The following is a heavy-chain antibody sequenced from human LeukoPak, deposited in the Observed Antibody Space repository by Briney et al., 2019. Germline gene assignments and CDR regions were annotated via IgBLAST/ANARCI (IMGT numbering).Heavy chain of an antibody. CDR3: AKDVAGVRGVRGGFDY. D-gene: IGHD3-10*01. CDR1: GFTFSTYA. Sequence: GGSLRLSCAASGFTFSTYAMSWVRQAPGKGLEWVSAIGGSGVSTYYADSVKGRFTISRDNSKNTLYLQMSTVRAGDTAIYYCAKDVAGVRGVRGGFDYWGQGTLVTVSS. CDR2: IGGSGVST. V-gene: IGHV3-23*01. J-gene: IGHJ4*02.